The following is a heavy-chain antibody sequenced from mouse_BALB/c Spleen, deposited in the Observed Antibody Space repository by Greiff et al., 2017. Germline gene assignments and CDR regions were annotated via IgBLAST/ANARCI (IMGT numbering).Heavy chain of an antibody. J-gene: IGHJ2*01. Sequence: EVMLVESGGGLVKPGGSLKLSCAASGFTFSSYTMSWVRQTPEKRLEWVATISSGGSYTYYPDSVKGRFTISRDNAKNTLYLQMSSLKSEDTAMYYCTRVGSSNYFDYWGQGTTLTVSS. D-gene: IGHD1-1*01. CDR1: GFTFSSYT. V-gene: IGHV5-6-4*01. CDR3: TRVGSSNYFDY. CDR2: ISSGGSYT.